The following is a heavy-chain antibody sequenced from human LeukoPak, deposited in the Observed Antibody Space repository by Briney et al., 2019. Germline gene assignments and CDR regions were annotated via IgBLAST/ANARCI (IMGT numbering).Heavy chain of an antibody. D-gene: IGHD6-19*01. CDR2: ISSSSSYI. CDR3: VKGKRGSSGDFDY. CDR1: GFTFSSYS. V-gene: IGHV3-21*04. J-gene: IGHJ4*02. Sequence: GGSLRLSCAASGFTFSSYSMNWVRQAPGRGLEWVSSISSSSSYIYYADSVKGRFTISRDNSKNTLYLQMNSLRAEDTALYYCVKGKRGSSGDFDYWGQGTLVTVSS.